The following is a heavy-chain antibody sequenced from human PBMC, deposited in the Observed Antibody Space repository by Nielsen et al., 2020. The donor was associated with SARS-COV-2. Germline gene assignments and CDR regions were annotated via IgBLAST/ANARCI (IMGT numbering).Heavy chain of an antibody. J-gene: IGHJ3*02. Sequence: WIRQPPGKGLEWVANIKEDGSEKDHVDSVKGRFTISRDNAKNSLYLQMNSLRAEDTAVYYCARDEATTIFGVVIAGQDDAFDIWGQGTMVTVSS. V-gene: IGHV3-7*01. CDR2: IKEDGSEK. D-gene: IGHD3-3*01. CDR3: ARDEATTIFGVVIAGQDDAFDI.